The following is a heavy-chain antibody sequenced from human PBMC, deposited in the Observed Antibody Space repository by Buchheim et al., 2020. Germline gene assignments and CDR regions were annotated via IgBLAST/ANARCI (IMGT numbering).Heavy chain of an antibody. V-gene: IGHV1-8*01. Sequence: QVQLVQSGAEVKKPGASVKVSCKASGYTFTSYDINWVRQATGQGLEWMGLMNPNSGNTGYAQKFQGRVTMTRNTSISTAYMELSSLRSEDTAVYYCARGRRVAAAGKGGYYYYYMDVWGKGTT. CDR1: GYTFTSYD. CDR2: MNPNSGNT. CDR3: ARGRRVAAAGKGGYYYYYMDV. J-gene: IGHJ6*03. D-gene: IGHD6-13*01.